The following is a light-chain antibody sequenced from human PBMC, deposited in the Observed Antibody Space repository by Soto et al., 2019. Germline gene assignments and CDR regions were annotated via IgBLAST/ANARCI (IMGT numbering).Light chain of an antibody. CDR3: QQSYSTPF. CDR1: QSISSY. Sequence: DIQMTQSPSSLSASVGDRVTITCRASQSISSYLNWYQQKPGKAPKLLIYAASSLQSGVPSRFSGSGSGTDFTLTISSLHPEDFATYYCQQSYSTPFFGKGTKVDIK. V-gene: IGKV1-39*01. J-gene: IGKJ2*01. CDR2: AAS.